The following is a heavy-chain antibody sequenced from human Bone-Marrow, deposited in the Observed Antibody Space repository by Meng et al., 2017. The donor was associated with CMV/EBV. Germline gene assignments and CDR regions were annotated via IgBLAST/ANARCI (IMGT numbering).Heavy chain of an antibody. CDR1: FSGHG. CDR2: IGFDGSNK. CDR3: AKDHYYDSSGYYAYYFDH. Sequence: FSGHGMHWVRQAPGKGVEWVAFIGFDGSNKYYADSVKGRFTISRDNAKKTLYVHMNSLTAEDTAVYYCAKDHYYDSSGYYAYYFDHWGQGTLVTVSS. V-gene: IGHV3-33*03. D-gene: IGHD3-22*01. J-gene: IGHJ4*02.